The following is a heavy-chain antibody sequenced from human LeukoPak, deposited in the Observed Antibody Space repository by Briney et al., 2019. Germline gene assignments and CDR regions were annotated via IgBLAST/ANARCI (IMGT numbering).Heavy chain of an antibody. CDR3: ATDQPSITMIVVGYY. CDR1: GYTLTELS. D-gene: IGHD3-22*01. V-gene: IGHV1-24*01. Sequence: ASVKVSCKVSGYTLTELSMHWVRQAPGKGLEWMGGFDPEDGETIYAQKFQGRVTMTEAPSTDTAYMELSSLKSKDPAVYYCATDQPSITMIVVGYYWGQGTLVTVSS. CDR2: FDPEDGET. J-gene: IGHJ4*02.